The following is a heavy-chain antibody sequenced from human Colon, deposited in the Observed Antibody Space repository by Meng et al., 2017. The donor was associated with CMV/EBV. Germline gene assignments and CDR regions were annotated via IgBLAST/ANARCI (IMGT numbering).Heavy chain of an antibody. J-gene: IGHJ4*02. CDR1: EFTFSNAW. D-gene: IGHD5-12*01. CDR2: IKSKSDGATA. Sequence: GGSLRLSCAASEFTFSNAWMTWVRQAPGKGLEWVGQIKSKSDGATAEYATPVKGRFAISRDEVKNTFHLDMSNLKTEDTGVYYCTTMGGYDKDYWGQGTLVTVSS. CDR3: TTMGGYDKDY. V-gene: IGHV3-15*01.